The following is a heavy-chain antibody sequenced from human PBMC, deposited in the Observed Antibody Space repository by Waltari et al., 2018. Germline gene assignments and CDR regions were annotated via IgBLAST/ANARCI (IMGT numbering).Heavy chain of an antibody. CDR3: VKGGWGFGAFYEQH. D-gene: IGHD3-10*01. Sequence: EVQLVTSGGGLVQPGRSLRLACVGSGFRFDDYAMYWVRQRPGKGLEWLSGIVWNSGAIGYADSVRCRFSTYRDNARKSLYLQMGRLRPEDTALYYCVKGGWGFGAFYEQHWGQGIQVTVSS. J-gene: IGHJ4*02. V-gene: IGHV3-9*01. CDR1: GFRFDDYA. CDR2: IVWNSGAI.